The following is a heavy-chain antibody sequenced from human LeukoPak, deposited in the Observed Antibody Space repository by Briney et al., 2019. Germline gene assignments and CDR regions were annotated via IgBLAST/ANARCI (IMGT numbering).Heavy chain of an antibody. CDR2: INHSGST. D-gene: IGHD3-10*01. Sequence: SETLSLTCAVYGGSFSGYYWSWIRQPPRKGLEWIGEINHSGSTNYNPSLKSRVTISVDTSKNQFSLKLSSVTAADTAVYYCARQLWFGEFRFDYWGQGTLVTVSS. CDR3: ARQLWFGEFRFDY. J-gene: IGHJ4*02. V-gene: IGHV4-34*01. CDR1: GGSFSGYY.